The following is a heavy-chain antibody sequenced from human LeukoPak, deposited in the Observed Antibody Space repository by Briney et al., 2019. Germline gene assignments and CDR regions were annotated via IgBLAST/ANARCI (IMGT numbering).Heavy chain of an antibody. CDR3: AKDIGYSSGWYVFDY. CDR2: ISWNSGSI. CDR1: GFTFDDYA. D-gene: IGHD6-19*01. V-gene: IGHV3-9*01. Sequence: GRSLRLSCAASGFTFDDYAMHWVRQAPGKGLEWVSGISWNSGSIGYADSVKGRFTISRDNAKNSLYLQMNSLRAEDTALYYCAKDIGYSSGWYVFDYWGQGTLVTVSS. J-gene: IGHJ4*02.